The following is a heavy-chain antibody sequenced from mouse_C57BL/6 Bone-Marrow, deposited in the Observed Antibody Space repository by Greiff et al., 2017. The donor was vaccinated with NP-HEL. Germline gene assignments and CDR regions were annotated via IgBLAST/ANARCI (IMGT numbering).Heavy chain of an antibody. V-gene: IGHV5-9-1*02. D-gene: IGHD1-1*01. CDR2: ISSGGDFI. CDR1: GFTFSSYA. Sequence: EVQRVESGEGLVKPGGSLKLSCAASGFTFSSYAMSWVRQTPEKRLEWVAYISSGGDFIYYADTVKGRFTISRDNARNTLYLQMSSLKSEDTAMYYCTRDGYYGSSEAWFAYWGQGTLVTVSA. J-gene: IGHJ3*01. CDR3: TRDGYYGSSEAWFAY.